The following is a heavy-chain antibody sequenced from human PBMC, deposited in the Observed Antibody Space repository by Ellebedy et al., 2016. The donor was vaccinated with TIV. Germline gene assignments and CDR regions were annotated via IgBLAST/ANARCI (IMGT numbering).Heavy chain of an antibody. CDR2: ISSSSSTI. CDR3: ARDRRYCTNGVCQYHFDY. D-gene: IGHD2-8*01. Sequence: GGSLRLSCAASGFTFSGYSMNWVRQAPGKGLEWVSYISSSSSTIYYADSVKGRFTISRDNAKNSLYLQMNSLRAEDTAVYYCARDRRYCTNGVCQYHFDYWGQGTLVTVSS. CDR1: GFTFSGYS. V-gene: IGHV3-48*04. J-gene: IGHJ4*02.